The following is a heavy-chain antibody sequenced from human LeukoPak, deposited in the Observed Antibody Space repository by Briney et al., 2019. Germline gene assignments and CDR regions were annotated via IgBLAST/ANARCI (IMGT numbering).Heavy chain of an antibody. Sequence: PGGSLRLSCAASGFTFSNAWMSWVRQAPGKGLEWVGRIKSKTDGGTTDYAAPVKGRFTISRDDSKNTLYLQMNSLKTEDTAVYYCTTVAIFGVVTPPYLYWGQGTLVTVSS. CDR3: TTVAIFGVVTPPYLY. D-gene: IGHD3-3*01. CDR1: GFTFSNAW. CDR2: IKSKTDGGTT. J-gene: IGHJ4*02. V-gene: IGHV3-15*01.